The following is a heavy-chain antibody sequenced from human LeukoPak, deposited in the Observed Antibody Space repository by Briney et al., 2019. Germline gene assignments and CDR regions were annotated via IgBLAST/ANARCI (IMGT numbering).Heavy chain of an antibody. CDR2: IYRDGGT. CDR3: ARGPDYGDYARQRWKNWFDP. D-gene: IGHD4-17*01. J-gene: IGHJ5*02. V-gene: IGHV4-38-2*02. CDR1: GYSIIRGYY. Sequence: SETLSLTCNVSGYSIIRGYYWDWFRQPPGKGLEWIGNIYRDGGTVYNPSLKSRLTISVDTSKNQFSLKLNSVTAADTAVYYCARGPDYGDYARQRWKNWFDPWGQGTLVTVSS.